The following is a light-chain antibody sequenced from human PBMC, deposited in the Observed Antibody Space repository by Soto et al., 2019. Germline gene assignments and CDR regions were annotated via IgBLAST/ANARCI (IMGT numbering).Light chain of an antibody. CDR2: DAS. V-gene: IGKV3-11*01. Sequence: EIVLTQYPATLSLSPGERATLSCRASQSVSNYLAWYQQKPGQAPRLLIYDASNRATDIPARFSGSGSGTDFTLTISSLEPEDLAVYYCQQRSNWPPFTFGQGTRWRL. CDR1: QSVSNY. J-gene: IGKJ5*01. CDR3: QQRSNWPPFT.